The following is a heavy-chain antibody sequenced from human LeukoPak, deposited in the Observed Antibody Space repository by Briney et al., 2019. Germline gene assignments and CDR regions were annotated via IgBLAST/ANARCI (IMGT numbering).Heavy chain of an antibody. CDR1: GYSISSGYY. D-gene: IGHD2-2*01. J-gene: IGHJ4*02. CDR3: ARPGRYCTSTSCYAFDY. V-gene: IGHV4-38-2*02. Sequence: SETLSLTCTVSGYSISSGYYWGWIRQPPGKGLEWIGSIYHSGSTYYNPSLKSRVTISVDTSKNQFSLKLSSVTAADTAVYYCARPGRYCTSTSCYAFDYWGQGTLVTVSS. CDR2: IYHSGST.